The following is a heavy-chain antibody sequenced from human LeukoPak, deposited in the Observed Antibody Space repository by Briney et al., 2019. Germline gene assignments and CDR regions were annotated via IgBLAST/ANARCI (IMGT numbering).Heavy chain of an antibody. CDR3: ARGGGYGDLPYYFDY. Sequence: ASVKVSCKASGYTFTSYGISWVRQAPGQGLEWMGWISPYNGHTNHAQKLQGRVTMSTDTSTSTAYMELRSLRSDDTAVYYFARGGGYGDLPYYFDYWGQGTLVTVSS. V-gene: IGHV1-18*01. J-gene: IGHJ4*02. CDR2: ISPYNGHT. CDR1: GYTFTSYG. D-gene: IGHD4-17*01.